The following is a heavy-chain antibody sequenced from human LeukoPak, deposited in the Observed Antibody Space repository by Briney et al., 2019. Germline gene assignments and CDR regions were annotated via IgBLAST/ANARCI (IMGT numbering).Heavy chain of an antibody. CDR2: IADAGT. D-gene: IGHD6-13*01. J-gene: IGHJ3*01. V-gene: IGHV3-23*01. CDR3: ARNLVPFDV. CDR1: GFTFNHFA. Sequence: PGGSLRLSCAASGFTFNHFAMTWVRQAPGKGLEWVSTIADAGTYYADSVKGRFIISRDNSKNMLYLQLNSLRADDTAMYYCARNLVPFDVRGHGTMVTVSS.